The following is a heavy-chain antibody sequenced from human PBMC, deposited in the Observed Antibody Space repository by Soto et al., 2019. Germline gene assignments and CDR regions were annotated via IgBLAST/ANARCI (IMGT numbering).Heavy chain of an antibody. V-gene: IGHV1-18*01. J-gene: IGHJ4*02. CDR1: GYTFTSYG. CDR3: ARFSGNYFFVY. Sequence: RASVKVSCKASGYTFTSYGISWLRQAPGQGLEWMGWISAYNGNTNYAQKLQDRVTMTTDTSASTAYMELRSLRSDDTAVYYCARFSGNYFFVYWGQGTLVTVSS. D-gene: IGHD1-26*01. CDR2: ISAYNGNT.